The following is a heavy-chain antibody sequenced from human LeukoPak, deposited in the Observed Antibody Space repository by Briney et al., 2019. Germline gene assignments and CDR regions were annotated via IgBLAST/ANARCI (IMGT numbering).Heavy chain of an antibody. CDR1: GYTFTNYA. D-gene: IGHD1-26*01. J-gene: IGHJ4*02. CDR3: ARERGGGSYGYYFDY. V-gene: IGHV1-69*06. Sequence: ASVKVSCKASGYTFTNYAMNWVRQAPGQGLEWMGGIIPIFGTANYAQKFQGRVTITADKSTSTAYMELSSLRSEDTAVYYCARERGGGSYGYYFDYWGQGTLVTVSS. CDR2: IIPIFGTA.